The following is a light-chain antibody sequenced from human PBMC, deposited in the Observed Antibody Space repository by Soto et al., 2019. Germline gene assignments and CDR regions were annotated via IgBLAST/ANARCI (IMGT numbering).Light chain of an antibody. CDR3: QQYGSSLYT. CDR2: GAS. V-gene: IGKV3-20*01. J-gene: IGKJ2*01. CDR1: QSVSSSY. Sequence: EIVLAQSPGTVSLSPGERATLSCRASQSVSSSYLAWYQQKPGQAPRLLIYGASYRATGIPDRFSGSGSGTDFTLTISRLEPEDFAVYYCQQYGSSLYTFGQGTKLEIK.